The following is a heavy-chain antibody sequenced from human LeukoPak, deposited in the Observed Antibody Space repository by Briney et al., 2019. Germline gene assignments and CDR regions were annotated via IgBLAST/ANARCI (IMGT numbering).Heavy chain of an antibody. CDR2: ISYSGST. V-gene: IGHV4-39*07. J-gene: IGHJ4*02. CDR1: GGSISSSSYY. D-gene: IGHD6-19*01. Sequence: SETLSLTCTVSGGSISSSSYYWGWIRQPPGKGLEWIGSISYSGSTYYNPSLKSRVTISVDTSKNQFSLKLSSVTAADTAVYYCARVPYSSGWYDYWGQGTLVTVSS. CDR3: ARVPYSSGWYDY.